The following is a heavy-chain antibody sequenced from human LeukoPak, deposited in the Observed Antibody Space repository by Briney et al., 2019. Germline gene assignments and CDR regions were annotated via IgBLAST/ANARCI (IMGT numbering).Heavy chain of an antibody. V-gene: IGHV1-2*06. J-gene: IGHJ3*02. CDR2: INPNSGGT. CDR1: GYTFTGYY. CDR3: AKDPDYGDYVGAFDI. Sequence: GASVKVSCKASGYTFTGYYMHWVRQAPGQGLEWMGRINPNSGGTNYAQKFQGRVTMTRDTSISTAYMELSRLRSDDTAVYYCAKDPDYGDYVGAFDIWGQGTMVTVSS. D-gene: IGHD4-17*01.